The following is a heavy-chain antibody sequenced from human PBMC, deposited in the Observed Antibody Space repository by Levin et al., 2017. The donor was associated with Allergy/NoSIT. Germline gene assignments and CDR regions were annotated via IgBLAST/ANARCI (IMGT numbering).Heavy chain of an antibody. J-gene: IGHJ4*02. CDR2: ISHDGSNK. CDR1: GFIFNTYG. CDR3: TKDRYCDSASCPVDY. D-gene: IGHD2/OR15-2a*01. V-gene: IGHV3-30*18. Sequence: SCATSGFIFNTYGIHWVRQAPGQGLEWVAYISHDGSNKFYADSVRGRFTISRDNSKNALYLQMSGLRAEDTAVYYCTKDRYCDSASCPVDYWGQGTLVTVSS.